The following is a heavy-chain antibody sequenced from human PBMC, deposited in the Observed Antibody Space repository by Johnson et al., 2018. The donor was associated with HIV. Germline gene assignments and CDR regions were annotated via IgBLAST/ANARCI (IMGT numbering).Heavy chain of an antibody. Sequence: QVQLVESGGGVVRPGGSLRLSCAASGFTFDDYGMSWVRQAPGKGLEWVAVIWYDGSNKYYADSVKGRFTISRDNSKNTLYLQMNSLRAEDTAVYYCAGTYSGYEESAFDIWGQGTMVTVSS. D-gene: IGHD5-12*01. CDR3: AGTYSGYEESAFDI. CDR2: IWYDGSNK. V-gene: IGHV3-33*08. CDR1: GFTFDDYG. J-gene: IGHJ3*02.